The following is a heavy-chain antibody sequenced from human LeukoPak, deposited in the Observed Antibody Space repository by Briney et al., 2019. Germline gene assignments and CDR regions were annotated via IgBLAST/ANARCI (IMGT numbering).Heavy chain of an antibody. CDR3: ASDTAMATQKNPENFDY. D-gene: IGHD5-18*01. V-gene: IGHV1-2*02. Sequence: GASVKVSCKASGYTFTGFYMHWLRQAPGHGLEWMGWINPYSGGTSYAQKFQGRVTMTRDTSFSTAYMDLSRLRSDDTAVYYCASDTAMATQKNPENFDYWGQGTLVTVSS. J-gene: IGHJ4*02. CDR1: GYTFTGFY. CDR2: INPYSGGT.